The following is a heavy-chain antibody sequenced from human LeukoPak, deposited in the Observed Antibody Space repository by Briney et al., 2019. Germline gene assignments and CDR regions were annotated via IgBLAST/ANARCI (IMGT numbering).Heavy chain of an antibody. CDR2: ITASGTAM. D-gene: IGHD6-19*01. CDR3: AKDWGSSGWYNWFDP. V-gene: IGHV3-23*01. J-gene: IGHJ5*02. CDR1: GFTFSSYS. Sequence: GGSLRLSCAASGFTFSSYSMNWVRQAPGKGLEWVSHITASGTAMFYADSVKGRLTISRDNSKNTLYLQMNSLRDEDTGVYYCAKDWGSSGWYNWFDPWGQGTLVTVSS.